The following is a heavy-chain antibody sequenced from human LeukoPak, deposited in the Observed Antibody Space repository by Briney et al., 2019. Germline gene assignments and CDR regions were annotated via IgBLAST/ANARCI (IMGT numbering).Heavy chain of an antibody. Sequence: SETLSLTCTVSGGSISSSNYYWGWIRHPPGKGLEWIGTIYYSGSTYYTPSLKSRVTISVDTSKNQFSLKLTSVTAADTAVYYCGRPYYDSSGYYYDAFDIWGQGTMVTVSS. V-gene: IGHV4-39*01. J-gene: IGHJ3*02. CDR3: GRPYYDSSGYYYDAFDI. CDR1: GGSISSSNYY. CDR2: IYYSGST. D-gene: IGHD3-22*01.